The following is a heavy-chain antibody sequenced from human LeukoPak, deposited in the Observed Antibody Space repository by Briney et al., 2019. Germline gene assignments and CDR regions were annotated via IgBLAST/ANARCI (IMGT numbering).Heavy chain of an antibody. J-gene: IGHJ4*02. CDR2: IKKTGSET. CDR3: AREDGYCSGGNCYSYFDS. CDR1: GFTFSHFW. Sequence: GGSLRLPCAASGFTFSHFWMSWVRQAPGKGLEWVAYIKKTGSETYYVDSVKGRFTITRDNTRNSLFLQMYSLRAEDTAVYFCAREDGYCSGGNCYSYFDSWGQGTLVTVSS. V-gene: IGHV3-7*01. D-gene: IGHD2-15*01.